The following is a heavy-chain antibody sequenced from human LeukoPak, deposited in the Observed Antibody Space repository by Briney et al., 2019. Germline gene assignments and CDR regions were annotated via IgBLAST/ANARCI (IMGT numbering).Heavy chain of an antibody. J-gene: IGHJ5*02. CDR3: ARGAMEMITRGWFDP. CDR2: ISSSSGYI. Sequence: GGSLRLSCAASGFTFSSYSMNWVRQAPGKGLEWVSSISSSSGYIYYADSLKGRFTISRDNAKNSLYLQMGSLRAEDTAVYYCARGAMEMITRGWFDPWGQGTLVTVSS. V-gene: IGHV3-21*01. D-gene: IGHD3-16*01. CDR1: GFTFSSYS.